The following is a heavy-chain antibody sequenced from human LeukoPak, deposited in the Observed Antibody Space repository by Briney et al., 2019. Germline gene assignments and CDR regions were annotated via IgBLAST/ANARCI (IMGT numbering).Heavy chain of an antibody. D-gene: IGHD3-10*01. Sequence: PGGSLRLSCAASGFTFSSYGMHWVRQAPGKGLEWVAVIWYDGSNKYYADSVKGRFTISRDNSKNTLYLQMNSLRAEDTAVYYCAKDFSAYGSGMTHSDYWGQGTLVTVSS. CDR1: GFTFSSYG. CDR2: IWYDGSNK. J-gene: IGHJ4*02. V-gene: IGHV3-33*06. CDR3: AKDFSAYGSGMTHSDY.